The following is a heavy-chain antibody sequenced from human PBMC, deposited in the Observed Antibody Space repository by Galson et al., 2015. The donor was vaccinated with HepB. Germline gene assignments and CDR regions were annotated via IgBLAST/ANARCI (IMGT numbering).Heavy chain of an antibody. Sequence: NYNPSLKSRVIMSVDKSKNQFYLRLGSVTAADTAVYYCARIMYNQLLHKITLFDSWGQGTLVTVSS. J-gene: IGHJ5*01. V-gene: IGHV4-34*10. CDR3: ARIMYNQLLHKITLFDS. D-gene: IGHD1-14*01.